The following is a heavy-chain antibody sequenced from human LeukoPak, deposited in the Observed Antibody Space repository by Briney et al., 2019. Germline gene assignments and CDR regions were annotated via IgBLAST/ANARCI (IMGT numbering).Heavy chain of an antibody. CDR3: AKGGAAADNYWYFDL. V-gene: IGHV3-9*01. D-gene: IGHD6-13*01. CDR1: GFTFDDYG. Sequence: QAGRSLRLSCAASGFTFDDYGMHWVRQAPGKGLEGVSGISCNRGNIGYADAVKGRFTISRDTAKNSLYLQMNSLRPEDTALYYCAKGGAAADNYWYFDLWGRGTLVTVSS. J-gene: IGHJ2*01. CDR2: ISCNRGNI.